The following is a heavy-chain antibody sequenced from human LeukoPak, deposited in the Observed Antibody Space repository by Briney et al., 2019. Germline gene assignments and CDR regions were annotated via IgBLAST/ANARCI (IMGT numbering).Heavy chain of an antibody. CDR2: ISSSGSTI. D-gene: IGHD5-24*01. CDR3: ASQRWLQSSFDY. Sequence: SGGSLRLSCAASGFTFSDYYMSWIRQAPGKGLEWVSYISSSGSTIYYADSVKGRFTISRDNSKNTLYLQMNSLRAEDTAVYYCASQRWLQSSFDYWGQGSLVTVSS. V-gene: IGHV3-11*04. J-gene: IGHJ4*02. CDR1: GFTFSDYY.